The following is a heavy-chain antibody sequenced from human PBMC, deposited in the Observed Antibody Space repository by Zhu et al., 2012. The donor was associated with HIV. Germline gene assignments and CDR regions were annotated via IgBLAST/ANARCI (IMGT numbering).Heavy chain of an antibody. V-gene: IGHV4-34*01. CDR1: DESFNGHY. CDR3: ARGVTVLSDHHDYLDRLYEPTPHYFQVVLGLDV. D-gene: IGHD3/OR15-3a*01. CDR2: INHRGTT. J-gene: IGHJ6*01. Sequence: QVQLQQWGAGLLKPSETLSLTCAVYDESFNGHYWTWIRQPPGKGLEWIGEINHRGTTNYNPSLTSRVTISVDTSKKQFSLKLNSVTAADTAVYYCARGVTVLSDHHDYLDRLYEPTPHYFQVVLGLDV.